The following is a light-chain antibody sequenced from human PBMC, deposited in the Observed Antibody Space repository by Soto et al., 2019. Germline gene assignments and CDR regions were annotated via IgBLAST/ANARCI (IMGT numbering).Light chain of an antibody. V-gene: IGLV1-40*01. Sequence: QSVLTQPPSVSGAPGQRVTISCTGNSSSIGTRYNVHWYQQLPGTAPKLLIYDNNNRPSGVPDRFSGSKSGTSASLAITGLQAEDEGDYYCQSYDTSHCVFGGGTKLTVL. CDR2: DNN. CDR1: SSSIGTRYN. CDR3: QSYDTSHCV. J-gene: IGLJ3*02.